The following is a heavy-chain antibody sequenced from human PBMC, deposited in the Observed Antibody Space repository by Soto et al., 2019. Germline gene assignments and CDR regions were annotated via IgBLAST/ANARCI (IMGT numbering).Heavy chain of an antibody. D-gene: IGHD2-8*02. CDR1: GFTVSTYG. CDR2: ISRDGGTK. J-gene: IGHJ4*02. Sequence: GGSLRLSCAVSGFTVSTYGMHWVRQAPGKGLEWVAVISRDGGTKYCADSVKGRFTISRDNSRNTLFLEMNSLRGDDMAVYYCTGEVASGYWGQGTLVTVSS. CDR3: TGEVASGY. V-gene: IGHV3-30*03.